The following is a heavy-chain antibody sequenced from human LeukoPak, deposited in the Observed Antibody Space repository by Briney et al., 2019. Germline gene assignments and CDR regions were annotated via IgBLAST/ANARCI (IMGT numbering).Heavy chain of an antibody. CDR2: IYTSGSN. V-gene: IGHV4-61*02. CDR3: ARDAVVIDAFDI. D-gene: IGHD3-22*01. J-gene: IGHJ3*02. CDR1: GGSISSGSYY. Sequence: KSSETLSLTCTVSGGSISSGSYYWSWIRQPAGKGLEWIGRIYTSGSNNYNPSLKGRVTISVDTSKNQFTLKLSSVTAADTAVYYCARDAVVIDAFDIWGQGTMVTVSS.